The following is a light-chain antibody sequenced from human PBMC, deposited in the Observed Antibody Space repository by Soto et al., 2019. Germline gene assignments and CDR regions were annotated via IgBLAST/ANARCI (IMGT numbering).Light chain of an antibody. V-gene: IGKV1-39*01. J-gene: IGKJ4*01. Sequence: DIQMTQSPSSLSASVGDRVTITCRASQSISSYLNWYQQKPGEAPKLLIYAASTLQSGVPLRFSGGRSGTDFTLTISSLQPEDFATYSCQQTFTSPLTFGGGTKVEIK. CDR3: QQTFTSPLT. CDR2: AAS. CDR1: QSISSY.